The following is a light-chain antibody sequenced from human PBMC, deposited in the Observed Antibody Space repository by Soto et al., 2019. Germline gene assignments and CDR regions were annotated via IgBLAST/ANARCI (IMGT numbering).Light chain of an antibody. CDR1: SSDVGGYNY. J-gene: IGLJ1*01. Sequence: QSALTQPASVSGSPGQSITISCTGTSSDVGGYNYVSWYQQHPGKAPKLMIYEVSNRPSGVSNRFSGSKSGNTASLTISGLQAEDEADYYCSSYSSSSNHVFGTGTKDTGL. CDR2: EVS. V-gene: IGLV2-14*01. CDR3: SSYSSSSNHV.